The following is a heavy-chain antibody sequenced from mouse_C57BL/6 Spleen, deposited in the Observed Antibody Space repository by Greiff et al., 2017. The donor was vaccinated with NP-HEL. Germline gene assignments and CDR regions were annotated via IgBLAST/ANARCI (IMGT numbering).Heavy chain of an antibody. D-gene: IGHD2-1*01. Sequence: QVHVKQSGAELVKPGASVKISCKASGYAFSSYWMNWVKQRPGKGLEWIGQIYPGAGDTNYNGKFKGKATLTADKSSSTAYMQLSSLTSEDSAVYFCARGDYGNYDYYAMDYWGQGTSVTVSS. V-gene: IGHV1-80*01. J-gene: IGHJ4*01. CDR3: ARGDYGNYDYYAMDY. CDR2: IYPGAGDT. CDR1: GYAFSSYW.